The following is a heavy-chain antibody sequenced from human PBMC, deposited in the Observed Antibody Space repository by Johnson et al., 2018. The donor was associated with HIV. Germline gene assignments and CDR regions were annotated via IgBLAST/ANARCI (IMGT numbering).Heavy chain of an antibody. CDR1: GFTFDDYA. Sequence: VQLVESGGGLVQPGRSLRLSCAASGFTFDDYAMHWVRQAPGKGLEWVSGISWNSGSIGYADSVKGRFTISRDNAKNSLYLQMNSLRAEDTAFYYCVKDSDTYYYGSGDAFDVWGQGTMVTVSS. J-gene: IGHJ3*01. V-gene: IGHV3-9*01. D-gene: IGHD3-10*01. CDR2: ISWNSGSI. CDR3: VKDSDTYYYGSGDAFDV.